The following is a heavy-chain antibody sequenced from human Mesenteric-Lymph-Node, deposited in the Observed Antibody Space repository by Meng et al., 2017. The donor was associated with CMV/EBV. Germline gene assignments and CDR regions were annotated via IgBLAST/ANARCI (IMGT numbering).Heavy chain of an antibody. CDR1: GFTFSSYW. J-gene: IGHJ4*02. CDR3: ARGGGIAARGIYYFDY. Sequence: GESLKISCAASGFTFSSYWMTWVRQAPGKGLEWVANIKQDGSEKYYVDSMKGRFTISRDNAKNSLYLQMSSLRAEDTAVYYCARGGGIAARGIYYFDYWGQGTLVTVSS. D-gene: IGHD6-6*01. CDR2: IKQDGSEK. V-gene: IGHV3-7*01.